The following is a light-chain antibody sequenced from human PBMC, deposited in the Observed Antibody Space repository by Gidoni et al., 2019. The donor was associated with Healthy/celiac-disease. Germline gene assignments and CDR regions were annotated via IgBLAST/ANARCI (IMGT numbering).Light chain of an antibody. J-gene: IGKJ4*01. CDR3: QQRSNWLT. CDR2: DAS. Sequence: ELVFTPSPATLSLSPGARATLSCRASQSVSSYLAWYQQKPGQAPRLLIDDASNRATGIPARFSGSGSGTDFTLTISSLEPEDFAVYYCQQRSNWLTFGGGTKVEIK. V-gene: IGKV3-11*01. CDR1: QSVSSY.